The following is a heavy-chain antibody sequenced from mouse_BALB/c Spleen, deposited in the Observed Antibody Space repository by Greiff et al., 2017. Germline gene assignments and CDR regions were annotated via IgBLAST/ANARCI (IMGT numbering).Heavy chain of an antibody. CDR1: GFSLTSYG. Sequence: VMLVESGPDLVAPSQSLSITCTVSGFSLTSYGVHWVRQPPGKGLEWLVVIWSDGSTTYNSALKSRLSISKDNSKSQVFLKMNSLQTDDTAMYYCARHNRGDVTLFAYWGQGTLVTVSA. D-gene: IGHD2-12*01. V-gene: IGHV2-6-2*01. CDR2: IWSDGST. J-gene: IGHJ3*01. CDR3: ARHNRGDVTLFAY.